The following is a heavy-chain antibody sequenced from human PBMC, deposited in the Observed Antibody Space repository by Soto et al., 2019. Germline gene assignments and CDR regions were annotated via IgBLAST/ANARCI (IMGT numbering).Heavy chain of an antibody. J-gene: IGHJ6*02. V-gene: IGHV4-39*07. Sequence: SETMPLPCTVSDGSISNRSFHWGRKSQPPGKGLEWIGSIYYSGSTYYSPSLKSRVTISVDTSKNQFSLKLSSVTAADTAVYYCAREKRVLRYFDWFPPSSGMDVWGQGTTVTVSS. CDR2: IYYSGST. D-gene: IGHD3-9*01. CDR1: DGSISNRSFH. CDR3: AREKRVLRYFDWFPPSSGMDV.